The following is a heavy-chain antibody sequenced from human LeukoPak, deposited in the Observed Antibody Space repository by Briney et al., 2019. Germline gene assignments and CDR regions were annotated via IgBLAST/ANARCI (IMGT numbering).Heavy chain of an antibody. CDR3: ARVGYYYYMDV. J-gene: IGHJ6*03. V-gene: IGHV1-2*02. CDR2: IKPHSGGT. Sequence: GSVKVSCKASGYTFTGYYMHWVRQAPGQGLEWMGWIKPHSGGTSYAQKFQGRVTMTRDTSISTAYMELNRLTSDDTAVYYCARVGYYYYMDVWGKGTTVTISS. CDR1: GYTFTGYY. D-gene: IGHD3-10*01.